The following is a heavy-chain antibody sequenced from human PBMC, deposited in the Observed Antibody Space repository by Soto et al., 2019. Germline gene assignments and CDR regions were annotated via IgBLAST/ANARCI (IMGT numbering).Heavy chain of an antibody. J-gene: IGHJ6*03. CDR3: AMLDNCGTPSPQDV. CDR1: GGTFSSYA. Sequence: ASVKVSCKASGGTFSSYAISWVRQAPGQGLEWMGGIIPIFGTANYAQKFQGRVTITADASTSTAYMDLGSLTSDDTAVYYCAMLDNCGTPSPQDVWGKGTSGPVS. CDR2: IIPIFGTA. D-gene: IGHD1-1*01. V-gene: IGHV1-69*13.